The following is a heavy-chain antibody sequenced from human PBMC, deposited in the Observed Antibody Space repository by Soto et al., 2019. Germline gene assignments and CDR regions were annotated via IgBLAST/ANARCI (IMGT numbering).Heavy chain of an antibody. CDR2: IHYTGST. CDR1: GGSIRRYY. CDR3: ARDLSISSTDGPLDP. D-gene: IGHD6-6*01. V-gene: IGHV4-59*01. J-gene: IGHJ5*02. Sequence: SETLSLTCTVSGGSIRRYYWTWIRQPPGKGLEWIGNIHYTGSTNYNPSLKSRVTISLGTSKSQFSLKLSSVTAADTAVYYCARDLSISSTDGPLDPWGHGTLVTVSS.